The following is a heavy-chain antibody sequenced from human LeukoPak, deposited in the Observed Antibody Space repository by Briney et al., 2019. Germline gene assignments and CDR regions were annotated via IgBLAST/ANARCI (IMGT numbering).Heavy chain of an antibody. CDR2: ISARSEKT. J-gene: IGHJ4*01. D-gene: IGHD1-26*01. CDR1: GFTFNDYV. CDR3: ARGPYLEHDSGNFFDL. V-gene: IGHV3-23*01. Sequence: PGGSLRLSCAASGFTFNDYVMRWVRQAPGKGLEWVSGISARSEKTYYADSVKGRFTISRDNSKNTFFLQMNSLRVDDTAVYFCARGPYLEHDSGNFFDLWGHGVLVTVSS.